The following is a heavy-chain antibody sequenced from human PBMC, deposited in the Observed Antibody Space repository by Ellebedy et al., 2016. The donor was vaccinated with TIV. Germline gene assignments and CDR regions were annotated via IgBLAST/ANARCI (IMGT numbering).Heavy chain of an antibody. CDR2: IDPSGGTT. J-gene: IGHJ4*02. CDR1: GFTFNKFF. CDR3: ARARRMQPILVH. V-gene: IGHV1-46*02. Sequence: ASVKVSCKTSGFTFNKFFMRWVRQAPGQGLEWMGLIDPSGGTTDYAQKFQGRVRMTTDTSTTTVYMELSSLRSEDTAVYFCARARRMQPILVHWGQGTLVSVSS. D-gene: IGHD2-21*01.